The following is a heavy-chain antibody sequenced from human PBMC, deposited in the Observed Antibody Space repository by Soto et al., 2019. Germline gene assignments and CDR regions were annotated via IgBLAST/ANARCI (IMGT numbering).Heavy chain of an antibody. J-gene: IGHJ4*02. CDR1: GASVSSTYW. V-gene: IGHV4-4*02. Sequence: SETLSLTCAVSGASVSSTYWWSWVRQPPGKGPEWIGEINHRGSANYNPSLRGRVTMSVDISKSQFSLRLTSVTAADTAVYYCARYNAASGTYYFDYWGQGALVTVSS. D-gene: IGHD6-13*01. CDR3: ARYNAASGTYYFDY. CDR2: INHRGSA.